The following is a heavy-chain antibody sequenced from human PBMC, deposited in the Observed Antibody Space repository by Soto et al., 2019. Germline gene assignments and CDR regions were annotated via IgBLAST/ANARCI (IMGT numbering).Heavy chain of an antibody. CDR1: GQSIRSGSY. CDR2: VYHSGST. CDR3: ARNRTGALFDY. D-gene: IGHD1-26*01. Sequence: SETLSLTCGVSGQSIRSGSYWGWIRQPPGKGLQWIGSVYHSGSTHYNPSLRSRVTISVDTSKNYFSLRLTSVTTADTAIYYCARNRTGALFDYWGQGAPVTVS. V-gene: IGHV4-38-2*01. J-gene: IGHJ4*02.